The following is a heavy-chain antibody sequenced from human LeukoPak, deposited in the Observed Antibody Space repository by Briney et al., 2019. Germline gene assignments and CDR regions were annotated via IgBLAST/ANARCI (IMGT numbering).Heavy chain of an antibody. CDR3: ARQRGITIFGVALGGFDP. Sequence: GESLKISCKGSGYSFTSYWIGWVRQMPGKGLEWMGIIYPGDSDTRYSPSFQGQVTIPADKSISTAYLQWSSLKASDTAMYYCARQRGITIFGVALGGFDPWGQGTLVTVSS. J-gene: IGHJ5*02. CDR2: IYPGDSDT. CDR1: GYSFTSYW. D-gene: IGHD3-3*01. V-gene: IGHV5-51*01.